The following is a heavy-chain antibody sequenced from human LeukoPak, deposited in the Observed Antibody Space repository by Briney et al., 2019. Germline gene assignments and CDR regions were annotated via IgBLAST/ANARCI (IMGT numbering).Heavy chain of an antibody. D-gene: IGHD5-12*01. CDR1: GYSFTSYW. Sequence: GESLKISCKGSGYSFTSYWIGWVRQMPGKGLEWMGIIYPGDSATRYSPSFQGQATISADKSISAAYPQWSGLKASDTAMYYCARHDGYIDPDRLDYWGQGTLVTVSS. CDR3: ARHDGYIDPDRLDY. V-gene: IGHV5-51*01. J-gene: IGHJ4*02. CDR2: IYPGDSAT.